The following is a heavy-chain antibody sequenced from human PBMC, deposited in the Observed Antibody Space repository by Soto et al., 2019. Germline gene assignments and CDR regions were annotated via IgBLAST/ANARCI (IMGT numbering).Heavy chain of an antibody. CDR2: ISAYNGNT. D-gene: IGHD2-15*01. CDR1: GYTFTSYG. CDR3: ARRVLYCSGGSCYSGDDY. V-gene: IGHV1-18*01. Sequence: QVQLLQSGAEVKKPGASVKVSCKASGYTFTSYGISWVRQAPGQGLEWMGWISAYNGNTNYAPKLQGRVTMTTDTSTSTAYMELRSLRSDDTAVYYCARRVLYCSGGSCYSGDDYWGQGTLVTVSS. J-gene: IGHJ4*02.